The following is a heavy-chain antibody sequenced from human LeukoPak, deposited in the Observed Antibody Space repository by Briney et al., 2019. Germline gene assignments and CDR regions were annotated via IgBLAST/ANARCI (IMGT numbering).Heavy chain of an antibody. J-gene: IGHJ4*02. CDR2: VRYDGYNA. CDR3: AKDRRGATYYVDN. CDR1: GFTFRSYG. Sequence: GGSLRLSCAASGFTFRSYGMHWVRQAPGKGLEWVAFVRYDGYNAYYADSVKGRFTISRDNSKNTSYLQMSSLKAADTAVYYCAKDRRGATYYVDNWGQGTLVTVSS. V-gene: IGHV3-30*02. D-gene: IGHD1-26*01.